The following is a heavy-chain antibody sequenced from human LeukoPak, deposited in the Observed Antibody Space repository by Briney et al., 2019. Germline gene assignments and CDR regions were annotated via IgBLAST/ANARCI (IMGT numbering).Heavy chain of an antibody. J-gene: IGHJ6*04. CDR1: GFTFSSYD. Sequence: GGSLRLSCAASGFTFSSYDMNWVRQAPGKGLETVSYINRSGSTTYYAESVKGRFTISRDNAKNSLYLKMSSLRAEDTAVYYCARDMALVLDDYGDYSTAYGMDVWGKGTTVTVSS. CDR2: INRSGSTT. V-gene: IGHV3-48*03. CDR3: ARDMALVLDDYGDYSTAYGMDV. D-gene: IGHD4-17*01.